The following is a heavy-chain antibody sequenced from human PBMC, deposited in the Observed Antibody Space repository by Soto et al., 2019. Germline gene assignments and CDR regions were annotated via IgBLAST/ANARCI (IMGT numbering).Heavy chain of an antibody. CDR3: AGGKDDYSNYGMGGFDY. D-gene: IGHD4-4*01. V-gene: IGHV1-69*13. CDR2: TIPIFGTA. CDR1: GGTFSSYA. Sequence: ASVKVSCKASGGTFSSYAISWVRQAPGQGLEWMGGTIPIFGTANYAQKFQGRVTITADESTSTAYMELSSLRSEDTAVYYCAGGKDDYSNYGMGGFDYWGQGTLVTVSP. J-gene: IGHJ4*02.